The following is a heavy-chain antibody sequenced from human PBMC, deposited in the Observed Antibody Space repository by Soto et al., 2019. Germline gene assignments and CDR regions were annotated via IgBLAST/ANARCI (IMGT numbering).Heavy chain of an antibody. V-gene: IGHV4-30-4*01. CDR1: GDSISNGDYY. J-gene: IGHJ4*02. Sequence: PWETLSLTCTVSGDSISNGDYYWSWIRQPPGRGLEWIEYIDSSGSTYYNPSLKSRLTTSVDMSKNQFSLRLTSVTAADTAVYYCASRYLYWGQGLLVTVSS. CDR2: IDSSGST. CDR3: ASRYLY. D-gene: IGHD3-16*02.